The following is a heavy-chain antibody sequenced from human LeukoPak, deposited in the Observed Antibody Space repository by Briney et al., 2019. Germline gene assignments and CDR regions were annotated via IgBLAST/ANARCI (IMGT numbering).Heavy chain of an antibody. D-gene: IGHD3-16*01. J-gene: IGHJ5*02. CDR2: ISAYNGNT. Sequence: ASVTVSCKASGYTFTSYGISWVRQAPGQGREWMGWISAYNGNTNYAQKLQGRVTMTTDTSTSTAYMELRSLRSDDTAVYYCARSEVLDYDPTPVGFDPWGQGTLVTVSS. CDR3: ARSEVLDYDPTPVGFDP. V-gene: IGHV1-18*01. CDR1: GYTFTSYG.